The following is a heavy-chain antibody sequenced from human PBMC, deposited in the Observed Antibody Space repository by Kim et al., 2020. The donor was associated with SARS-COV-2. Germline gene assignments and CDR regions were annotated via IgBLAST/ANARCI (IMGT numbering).Heavy chain of an antibody. CDR1: DGSISPYY. J-gene: IGHJ4*02. V-gene: IGHV4-4*07. D-gene: IGHD4-17*01. Sequence: SETLSLTCTVSDGSISPYYWTWIRQPAGKGLEWIGRIYSSGSTNYNPSLKSRVIMSVDTSKNQFSLKLSSVTAADTAVYYCARVSSGDRYDYWGQGTLVTVSS. CDR3: ARVSSGDRYDY. CDR2: IYSSGST.